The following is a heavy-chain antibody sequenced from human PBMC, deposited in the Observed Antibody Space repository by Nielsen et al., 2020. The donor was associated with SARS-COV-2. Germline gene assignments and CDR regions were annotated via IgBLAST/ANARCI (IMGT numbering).Heavy chain of an antibody. Sequence: GGSLRLSCAASGFTFSSYAMSWVRQAPGKGLEWVSSISSSSSYIYYADSVKGRFTISRDNAKNSLYLQMNSLRAEDTAVYYCARVQWLARQDAFDIWGQGTMVTVSS. CDR3: ARVQWLARQDAFDI. V-gene: IGHV3-21*01. D-gene: IGHD6-19*01. CDR2: ISSSSSYI. J-gene: IGHJ3*02. CDR1: GFTFSSYA.